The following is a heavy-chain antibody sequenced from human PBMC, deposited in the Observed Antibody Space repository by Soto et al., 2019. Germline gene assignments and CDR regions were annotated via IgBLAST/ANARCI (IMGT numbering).Heavy chain of an antibody. J-gene: IGHJ6*03. CDR1: GGTFSGYY. CDR3: ASTMRGDYGYYYYYMDA. D-gene: IGHD4-17*01. V-gene: IGHV4-34*01. CDR2: INHSGST. Sequence: SETLSLTCAVYGGTFSGYYWSWIRQPPGKGLEWIGEINHSGSTNYNPSLKSRSTISVDTSKNHFSLKLISVTTADTAVYYCASTMRGDYGYYYYYMDAGGKGTRVTAPS.